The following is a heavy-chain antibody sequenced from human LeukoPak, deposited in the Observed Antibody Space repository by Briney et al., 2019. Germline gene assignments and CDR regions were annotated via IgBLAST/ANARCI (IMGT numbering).Heavy chain of an antibody. CDR1: GGSFSGYY. J-gene: IGHJ5*02. CDR3: ARGKMYSGSYYNWFDP. D-gene: IGHD1-26*01. Sequence: SETLSLTCAVYGGSFSGYYWSWIRQPPGKGLEWIGEINHSGSTNYNPSLKSRVTISVDTSKNQFSLKLSSVTAADTAVYYCARGKMYSGSYYNWFDPWGQGTLVTVSS. CDR2: INHSGST. V-gene: IGHV4-34*01.